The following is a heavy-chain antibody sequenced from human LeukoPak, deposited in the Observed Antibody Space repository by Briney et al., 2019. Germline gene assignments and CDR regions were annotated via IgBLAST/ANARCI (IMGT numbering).Heavy chain of an antibody. CDR1: GYTLTELS. CDR3: ATGARFYGGNSGRADDY. CDR2: FDPEDGET. V-gene: IGHV1-24*01. D-gene: IGHD4-23*01. Sequence: ASLKVSCKVSGYTLTELSMHLVRQAPGKRLEWNGGFDPEDGETIYAQKFQGRVTMTEDTSTDTAYMELSSLRSEDTAVYYCATGARFYGGNSGRADDYWGQGTLVTVSS. J-gene: IGHJ4*02.